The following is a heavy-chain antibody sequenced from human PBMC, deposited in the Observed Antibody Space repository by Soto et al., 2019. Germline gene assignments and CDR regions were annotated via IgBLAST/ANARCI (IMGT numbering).Heavy chain of an antibody. CDR3: ARGQISNYDFWSGYRYYYGMDV. V-gene: IGHV4-34*01. CDR1: GGSFSGYY. D-gene: IGHD3-3*01. CDR2: SNHSGST. J-gene: IGHJ6*02. Sequence: SETLSLTCAVYGGSFSGYYWSWIRQPPGKGLEWIGESNHSGSTNYNPALKRRVTISVDTPKNQFSLKLSSVTAADTAVYYCARGQISNYDFWSGYRYYYGMDVWGQGTTVTVS.